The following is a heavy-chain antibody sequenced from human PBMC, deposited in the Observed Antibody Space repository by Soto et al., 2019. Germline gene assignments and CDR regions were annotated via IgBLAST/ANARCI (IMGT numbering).Heavy chain of an antibody. CDR2: IYHSGST. J-gene: IGHJ4*02. Sequence: PSETLSLTCAVSGGSISSGGYSWSWIRQPPGKGLEWIGYIYHSGSTYYNPSLKSRVTISVDRSKNQFSLKLSSVTAADTAVYYCARDHYGEIDYWGQGTLVTVSS. CDR3: ARDHYGEIDY. V-gene: IGHV4-30-2*01. CDR1: GGSISSGGYS. D-gene: IGHD4-17*01.